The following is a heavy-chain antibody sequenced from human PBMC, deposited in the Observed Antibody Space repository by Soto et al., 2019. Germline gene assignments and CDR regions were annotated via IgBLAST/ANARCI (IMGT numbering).Heavy chain of an antibody. V-gene: IGHV1-3*01. CDR3: VRGYNWNERRYYYYYMDV. D-gene: IGHD1-1*01. Sequence: QVQLVQSGAEVKKPGASVKVSCKASGYTFTSYAMHWVRQAPGQRLEWMGWINAGNGNTKYSQKFQGRVTITRDTSASTAYMELSSLRSEDTAVYYCVRGYNWNERRYYYYYMDVWGKGTTVTVSS. CDR2: INAGNGNT. J-gene: IGHJ6*03. CDR1: GYTFTSYA.